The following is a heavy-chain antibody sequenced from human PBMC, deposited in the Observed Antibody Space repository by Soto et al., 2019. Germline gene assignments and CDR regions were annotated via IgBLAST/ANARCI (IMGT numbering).Heavy chain of an antibody. CDR2: IYYSGST. D-gene: IGHD6-13*01. J-gene: IGHJ1*01. CDR3: ARQPGVAAPGYVQH. CDR1: GGYISSSGYY. V-gene: IGHV4-39*01. Sequence: QLQLQESGPGLVKPSETLSLICSVSGGYISSSGYYWGWIRQPPGKGLEWIASIYYSGSTNYNPSLKSRVTISVDTSKNQFSLKLSSVTAADTAVYYCARQPGVAAPGYVQHWGQGTLVTVSS.